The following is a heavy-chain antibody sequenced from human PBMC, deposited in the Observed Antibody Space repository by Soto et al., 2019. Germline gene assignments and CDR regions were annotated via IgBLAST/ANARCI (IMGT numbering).Heavy chain of an antibody. CDR3: AISVPAAPAIYFQH. CDR1: GGSISSGDYY. D-gene: IGHD2-2*01. V-gene: IGHV4-30-4*01. CDR2: IYYSGST. J-gene: IGHJ1*01. Sequence: PSETLSLTCTVSGGSISSGDYYWSWIRQPPGKGLEWIGYIYYSGSTYYNPSLKSRVTISVDTSKNQFSLKLSSVTAADTAVYYCAISVPAAPAIYFQHWGQGTLVTVSS.